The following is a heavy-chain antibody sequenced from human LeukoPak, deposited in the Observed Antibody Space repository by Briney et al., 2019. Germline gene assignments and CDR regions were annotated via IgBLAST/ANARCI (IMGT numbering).Heavy chain of an antibody. Sequence: PSETLSLTCTVSGGSISSSSYYWGWIRQPPGKGLEWIGSIYYSGSTYYNPSLKSRVTISVDTSENQFSLKLSSVTAADTAVYYCARDSYDSSGNENDAFDIWGQGTMVTVSS. V-gene: IGHV4-39*07. J-gene: IGHJ3*02. CDR2: IYYSGST. D-gene: IGHD3-22*01. CDR3: ARDSYDSSGNENDAFDI. CDR1: GGSISSSSYY.